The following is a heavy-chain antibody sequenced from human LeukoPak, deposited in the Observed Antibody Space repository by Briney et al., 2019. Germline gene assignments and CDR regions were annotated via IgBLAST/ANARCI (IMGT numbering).Heavy chain of an antibody. V-gene: IGHV3-21*01. CDR3: ARGAWGEQQLPSDY. CDR2: ISSSSSYI. D-gene: IGHD6-13*01. CDR1: GFTFSSYS. J-gene: IGHJ4*02. Sequence: PGGSLRLSCAASGFTFSSYSMNWVRQAPGKGLEWVSSISSSSSYIYYAGSVKGRFTISRDNAKNSLYLQMNSLRAEDTAVYYCARGAWGEQQLPSDYWGQGTLVTVSS.